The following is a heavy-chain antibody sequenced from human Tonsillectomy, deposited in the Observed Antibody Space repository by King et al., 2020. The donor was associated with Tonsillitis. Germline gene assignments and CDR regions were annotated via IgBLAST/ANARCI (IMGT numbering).Heavy chain of an antibody. D-gene: IGHD3-9*01. CDR2: IRGSGGST. Sequence: EVQLVESGGGLVQPGGSLRLSCAASGFTFSNYAMSWVRPAPGKGLEWVSSIRGSGGSTYYADSVRGRFTISRDNSKNTLYLQMNSLRAEDTALYYCAKATLRYFDKGYMDKGYMDVWGKGTTVTVSS. CDR1: GFTFSNYA. J-gene: IGHJ6*03. V-gene: IGHV3-23*04. CDR3: AKATLRYFDKGYMDKGYMDV.